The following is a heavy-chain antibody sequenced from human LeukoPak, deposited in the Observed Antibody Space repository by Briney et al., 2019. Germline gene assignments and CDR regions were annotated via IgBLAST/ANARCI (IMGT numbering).Heavy chain of an antibody. V-gene: IGHV4-59*08. CDR2: IYYSGST. J-gene: IGHJ6*02. CDR1: GGSISSYY. CDR3: ARHDSSGWYRRGMDV. D-gene: IGHD6-19*01. Sequence: SETLSLTCIVSGGSISSYYWSWIRQPPGKGLEWIGYIYYSGSTNYNPSLKSRVTISVDTSKNQFSLKLSSVTAADTAVYYCARHDSSGWYRRGMDVWGQGTTVTVSS.